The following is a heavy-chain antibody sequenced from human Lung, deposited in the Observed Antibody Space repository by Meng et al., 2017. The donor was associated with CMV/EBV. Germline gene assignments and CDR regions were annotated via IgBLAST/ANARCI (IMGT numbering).Heavy chain of an antibody. CDR2: IKNTGDTI. V-gene: IGHV3-48*03. D-gene: IGHD1-26*01. CDR1: GFTFSRYE. Sequence: SLKISCAASGFTFSRYEMSWVRQTPEKALEWIAYIKNTGDTIYYADSVKGRFIISRDNAKNSLYLQMNSLKAEDTAVYYCARGSGSNWAECFQFWGQGXLVTVSS. CDR3: ARGSGSNWAECFQF. J-gene: IGHJ1*01.